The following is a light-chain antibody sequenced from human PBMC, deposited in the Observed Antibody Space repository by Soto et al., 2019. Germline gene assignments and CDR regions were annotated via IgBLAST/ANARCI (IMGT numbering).Light chain of an antibody. CDR2: DVT. CDR3: CSYAGSYTYV. J-gene: IGLJ1*01. V-gene: IGLV2-11*01. Sequence: HSALTQPASVSGSPGQSITISCTGTISDVGGYDYVSWYQHHPGKAPKLMIYDVTKRPSGVRDRFSASKSGNTASLTISGLQAEDEADYYCCSYAGSYTYVFGTGTKV. CDR1: ISDVGGYDY.